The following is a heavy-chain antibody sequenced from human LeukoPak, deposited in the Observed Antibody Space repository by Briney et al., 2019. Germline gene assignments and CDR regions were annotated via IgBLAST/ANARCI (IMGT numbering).Heavy chain of an antibody. J-gene: IGHJ4*02. CDR1: GFTFSSYG. Sequence: GGSLRLSCAASGFTFSSYGMHWVRQAPGKGLEWVAVIWYDGSNKYYADSVKGRFTISRDNSKNTLYLQMNSLRAEDTAVYYCARDGVWYDCSGGSCHIYYFDYWGQGTLVTVSS. CDR3: ARDGVWYDCSGGSCHIYYFDY. CDR2: IWYDGSNK. D-gene: IGHD2-15*01. V-gene: IGHV3-33*01.